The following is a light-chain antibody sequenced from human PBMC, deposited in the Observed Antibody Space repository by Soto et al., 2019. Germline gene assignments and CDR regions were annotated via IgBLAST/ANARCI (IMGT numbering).Light chain of an antibody. J-gene: IGKJ1*01. CDR1: QSVSSY. CDR2: DAS. V-gene: IGKV3-11*01. CDR3: QQRSSCPRT. Sequence: EIVLTQSPATLSLSPGERATLSFRASQSVSSYLAWYQQKPGQVPRLVIYDASNRATGIPGRFSGSGSGTDFTLTISSLEPEDFGVYYGQQRSSCPRTFGQGTKVDIK.